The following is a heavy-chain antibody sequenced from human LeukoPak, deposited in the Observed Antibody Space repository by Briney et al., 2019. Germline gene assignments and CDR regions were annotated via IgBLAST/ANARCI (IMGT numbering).Heavy chain of an antibody. V-gene: IGHV3-21*01. J-gene: IGHJ4*02. CDR3: ARDDSSGEPYFDY. D-gene: IGHD3-22*01. Sequence: GGSLRLSCAASGFTFSSYAMSWVRQAPGKGLEWVSSISSSSSYIYYADSVKGRFTISRDNAKNSLYLQMNSLRAEDTAVYYCARDDSSGEPYFDYWGQGTLVTVSS. CDR1: GFTFSSYA. CDR2: ISSSSSYI.